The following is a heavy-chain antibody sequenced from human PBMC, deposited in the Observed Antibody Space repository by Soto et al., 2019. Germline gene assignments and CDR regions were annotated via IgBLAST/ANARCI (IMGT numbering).Heavy chain of an antibody. V-gene: IGHV1-69*01. CDR1: GGTFSSYA. J-gene: IGHJ4*02. D-gene: IGHD3-9*01. Sequence: QVQLVQSGAEVKKPGSSVKVSCKASGGTFSSYAISWVRQAPGQGLEWMGGIIPIFGTANYAQKFQGRVTITADESTSTAYMERSSLRSEDTAVYYCARAPVLRYFDCLLYFDYWGQGTLVTVSS. CDR3: ARAPVLRYFDCLLYFDY. CDR2: IIPIFGTA.